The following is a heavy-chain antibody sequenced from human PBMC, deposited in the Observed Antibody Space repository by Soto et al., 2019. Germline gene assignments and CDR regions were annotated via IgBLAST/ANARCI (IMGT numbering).Heavy chain of an antibody. CDR2: IIPIFGTA. V-gene: IGHV1-69*12. CDR3: ARPVATVYYYYGMDV. J-gene: IGHJ6*02. D-gene: IGHD2-21*02. CDR1: GGTFSSYA. Sequence: QVQLVQSGAEVKKPGSSVKVSCKASGGTFSSYAITWVRQAPGQGLEWMGGIIPIFGTADYAQKFQGRVTITADESSSTAYMERSRLGSEDTAVYYCARPVATVYYYYGMDVWGQGTTVTVSS.